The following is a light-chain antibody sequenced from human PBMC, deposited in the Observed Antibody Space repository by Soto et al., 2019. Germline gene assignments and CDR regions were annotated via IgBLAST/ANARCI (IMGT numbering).Light chain of an antibody. Sequence: QAVVTQEPSLTVSPGGTVTLTCASSTGAVSSDHWPYWFQQKPGQAPRTLIYDISSKHSWTPARFSGSLLGGKAALSLSGAQTEDEGDYFRLLPHSGAWVFGGGTKVTVL. J-gene: IGLJ3*02. CDR2: DIS. CDR1: TGAVSSDHW. V-gene: IGLV7-46*01. CDR3: LLPHSGAWV.